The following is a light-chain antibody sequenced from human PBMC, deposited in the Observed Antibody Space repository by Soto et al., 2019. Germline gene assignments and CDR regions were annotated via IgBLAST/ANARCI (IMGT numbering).Light chain of an antibody. CDR2: AAS. V-gene: IGKV1-6*01. CDR3: LQDYNYPLT. J-gene: IGKJ1*01. CDR1: QSISSY. Sequence: QMAQSPSTLSASVGDRVTITCRASQSISSYLNWYQQEPGKAPKFLIYAASSLQTGVPSRFSGSGSGTDFTLTISSLQPEDFASYFCLQDYNYPLTFGQGTKVDIK.